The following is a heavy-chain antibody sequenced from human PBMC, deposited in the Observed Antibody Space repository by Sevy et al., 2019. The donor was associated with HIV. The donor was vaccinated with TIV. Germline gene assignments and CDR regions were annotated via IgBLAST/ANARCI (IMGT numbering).Heavy chain of an antibody. CDR3: AGDRSEGVYRWVDP. J-gene: IGHJ5*02. V-gene: IGHV3-21*01. Sequence: GGSLRLSCAASGFTFFSYSMNWVRQAPGKGLEWVSSISSSSSYIYYADSVKGRFTISRDNAKNSLYLQMNSLRAEDTAIYYLAGDRSEGVYRWVDPWGQGTLVTVSS. CDR1: GFTFFSYS. CDR2: ISSSSSYI.